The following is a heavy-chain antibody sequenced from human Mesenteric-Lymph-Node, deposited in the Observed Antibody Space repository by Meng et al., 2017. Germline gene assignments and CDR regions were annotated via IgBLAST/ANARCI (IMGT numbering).Heavy chain of an antibody. J-gene: IGHJ4*02. D-gene: IGHD2-2*01. CDR3: ARGGYCSSTSCPRPLS. V-gene: IGHV4-34*01. CDR1: GGSFSDYY. Sequence: VQLHQLGTGLLKPSETLSLAFALYGGSFSDYYWGWIRQSPGKGLDWIGGINNNRSAKYNPPLKSRVTISVDTSTNQLSLKLSSETAADTAVYSCARGGYCSSTSCPRPLSWGQGTLVTVSS. CDR2: INNNRSA.